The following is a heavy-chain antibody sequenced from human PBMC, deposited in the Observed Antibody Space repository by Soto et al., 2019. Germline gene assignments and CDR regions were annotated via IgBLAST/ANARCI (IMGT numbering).Heavy chain of an antibody. CDR2: IYYTGST. CDR3: ARQALGGGYYYYMDV. Sequence: SETLSLTCTVSGGSMSSYYWSWIRQPPGRGLEWIGYIYYTGSTIYNPSLKSRVTISLDTSKSQFSLKLTSLTAADTAVYYCARQALGGGYYYYMDVWGEGTTVTVSS. CDR1: GGSMSSYY. V-gene: IGHV4-59*08. J-gene: IGHJ6*03. D-gene: IGHD1-26*01.